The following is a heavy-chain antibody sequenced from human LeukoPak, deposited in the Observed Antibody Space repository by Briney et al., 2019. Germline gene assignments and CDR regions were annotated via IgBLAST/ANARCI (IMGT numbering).Heavy chain of an antibody. Sequence: PGGSLRLSCAASGFTFSSYAMHWVRQAPGKGLEYVSAISSNGGSTYYANSVKGRFTISRDNSKNTLYLQMGSLRAEDMAVYYCARSVHYDFWSDFSPNNWFDPWGQGTLVTVSS. CDR3: ARSVHYDFWSDFSPNNWFDP. J-gene: IGHJ5*02. CDR2: ISSNGGST. V-gene: IGHV3-64*01. CDR1: GFTFSSYA. D-gene: IGHD3-3*01.